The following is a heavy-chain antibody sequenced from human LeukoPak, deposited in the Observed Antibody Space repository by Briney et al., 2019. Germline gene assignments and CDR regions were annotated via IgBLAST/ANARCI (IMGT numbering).Heavy chain of an antibody. D-gene: IGHD1-1*01. V-gene: IGHV5-51*01. CDR3: ARRHYTGSSMTAFDY. J-gene: IGHJ4*02. CDR2: IYPGDSDA. Sequence: PGESLKISCEGSGFTFTTHWIGWVRQMPGKGLEWMGSIYPGDSDAKYSPSFQGQVTISADRSISTAYLQWSSLRASDTAMYYCARRHYTGSSMTAFDYSGQGTLVTVSS. CDR1: GFTFTTHW.